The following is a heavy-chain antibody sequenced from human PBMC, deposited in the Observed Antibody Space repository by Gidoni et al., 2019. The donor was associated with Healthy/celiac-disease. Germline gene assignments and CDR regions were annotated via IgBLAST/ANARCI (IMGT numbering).Heavy chain of an antibody. CDR3: AKAYSSGWDGGYYFDY. CDR1: GFTFISYA. D-gene: IGHD6-19*01. Sequence: EVQLLESGGCLVQPGGSLRLPCAASGFTFISYAMSWVRQAPGKGLEWVSAISGSGGSTYYADSVKGRFTISRDNSKNTLYLQMNSLRAEDTAVYYCAKAYSSGWDGGYYFDYWGQGTLVTVSS. CDR2: ISGSGGST. V-gene: IGHV3-23*01. J-gene: IGHJ4*02.